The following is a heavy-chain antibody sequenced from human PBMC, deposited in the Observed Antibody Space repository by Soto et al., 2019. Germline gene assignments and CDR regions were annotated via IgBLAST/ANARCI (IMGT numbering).Heavy chain of an antibody. CDR1: GGSFSGYY. V-gene: IGHV4-34*01. D-gene: IGHD3-22*01. J-gene: IGHJ5*02. Sequence: SETLSLTCAVYGGSFSGYYWSWIRQPPGKRLEWIGEINHSGSTNYNPSHKSRVTISVDTSKNQFSLKLSSVTAADSAVYYCARAYSSGYYFRLDPWGQGTLVTSPQ. CDR2: INHSGST. CDR3: ARAYSSGYYFRLDP.